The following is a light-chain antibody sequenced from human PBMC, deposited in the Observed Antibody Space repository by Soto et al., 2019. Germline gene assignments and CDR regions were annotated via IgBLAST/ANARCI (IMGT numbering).Light chain of an antibody. CDR1: QGISNW. Sequence: DIQVTQSPSSVSASVGDRVTITCRASQGISNWLAWYQQKPGKAPKLLIYAASSLQSGVPSRFSGSGSETHFTLTIGSLQPEDFATYYCQQANSFPITFGQGTRLEIK. CDR2: AAS. V-gene: IGKV1-12*01. J-gene: IGKJ5*01. CDR3: QQANSFPIT.